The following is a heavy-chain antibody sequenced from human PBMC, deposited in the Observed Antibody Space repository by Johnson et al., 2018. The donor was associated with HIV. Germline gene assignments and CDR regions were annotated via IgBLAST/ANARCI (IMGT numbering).Heavy chain of an antibody. D-gene: IGHD2-21*01. CDR2: IWYDGRNK. J-gene: IGHJ3*01. Sequence: QVQLVESGGGVVQPGRSLRLSCAASGFTFSSYGMHWVRQAPGKGLEWVAVIWYDGRNKYSADSVKGRFTISRDNSKNTLYLQMNSLRAEDTAVYYCAKVDCGGDTCAGFDPFNLWGQGTLVTVSS. V-gene: IGHV3-33*06. CDR1: GFTFSSYG. CDR3: AKVDCGGDTCAGFDPFNL.